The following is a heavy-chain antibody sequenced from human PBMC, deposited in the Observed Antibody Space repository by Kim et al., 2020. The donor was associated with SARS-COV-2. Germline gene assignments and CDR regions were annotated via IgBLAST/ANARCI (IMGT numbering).Heavy chain of an antibody. V-gene: IGHV4-59*01. Sequence: SETLSLTCTVSGGSISSYYWSWIRQPPGKGLEWIGYIYYSGSTNYNPSLKSRVTISVDTSKNQFSLKLSSVTAADTAVYYCARDRDSNWFDPWGQGTLVTVSS. CDR3: ARDRDSNWFDP. CDR2: IYYSGST. CDR1: GGSISSYY. J-gene: IGHJ5*02. D-gene: IGHD3-10*01.